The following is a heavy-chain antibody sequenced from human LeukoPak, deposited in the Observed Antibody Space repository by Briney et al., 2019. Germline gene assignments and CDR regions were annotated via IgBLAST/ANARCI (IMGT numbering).Heavy chain of an antibody. Sequence: NPSETLSLTCTVSGGPISSSDYYWGWIRQPPGKGLEWIGTIYYSGSTYYNPSLKSRVTISVDTSKNQFSLRLSSVTAANTAVYYCARETFNYYDTLTGYSPQQYYFDYWGQGTLATVSS. CDR2: IYYSGST. CDR3: ARETFNYYDTLTGYSPQQYYFDY. V-gene: IGHV4-39*07. CDR1: GGPISSSDYY. J-gene: IGHJ4*02. D-gene: IGHD3-9*01.